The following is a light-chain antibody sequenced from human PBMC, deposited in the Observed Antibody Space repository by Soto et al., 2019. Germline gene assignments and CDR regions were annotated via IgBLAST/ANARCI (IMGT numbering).Light chain of an antibody. CDR2: NHN. J-gene: IGLJ1*01. CDR1: RSNIGTNA. Sequence: QSVLTQPPSASATPGQRVTISCSGSRSNIGTNAVNWYQQLPGTAPRLLIYNHNQRPSGVPDRFSGSKSGTSASLAISGLQSDDEATYFCAAWPDSLNVLYVFGTGTKVTVL. V-gene: IGLV1-44*01. CDR3: AAWPDSLNVLYV.